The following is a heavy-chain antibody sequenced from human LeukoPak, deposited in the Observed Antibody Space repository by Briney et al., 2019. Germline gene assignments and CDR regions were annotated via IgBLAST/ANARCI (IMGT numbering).Heavy chain of an antibody. J-gene: IGHJ4*02. CDR3: ARGGITPLGARSLDY. V-gene: IGHV1-18*01. D-gene: IGHD3-16*01. CDR2: XSTYNGNT. Sequence: ASVKVSCKASGYTFSTYGITWVRQXPGQGXXWMGXXSTYNGNTNYAQKVQGRVTMTTDTSTSTAYMDLRSLRSDDTAVYYCARGGITPLGARSLDYWGQGTLVTVSS. CDR1: GYTFSTYG.